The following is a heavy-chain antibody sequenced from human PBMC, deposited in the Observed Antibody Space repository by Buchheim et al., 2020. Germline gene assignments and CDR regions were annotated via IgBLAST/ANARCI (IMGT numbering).Heavy chain of an antibody. D-gene: IGHD3-22*01. CDR2: ISSSSSTI. CDR3: ARAGYDSSGYPFYYYSMDV. Sequence: EVQLVESGGGLVQPGGSLRLSCAASGFTFSSYSMNWVRQAPGKGLEWVSYISSSSSTIYYADSVKGRFTISRDNAKKSLYLQMNSLRAEDTAVYYCARAGYDSSGYPFYYYSMDVWGQGTT. CDR1: GFTFSSYS. V-gene: IGHV3-48*01. J-gene: IGHJ6*02.